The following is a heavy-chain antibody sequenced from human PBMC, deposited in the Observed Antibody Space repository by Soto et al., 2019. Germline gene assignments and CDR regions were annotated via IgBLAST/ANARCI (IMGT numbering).Heavy chain of an antibody. Sequence: PSETLSLTCTVSGGSISSYDCSWIRQPPWKGLEWIGYIYYSGSTNYNPSLKSRVTISVDTSKNQFSLKLSSVTAADTAVYYCARSSRPTMVRGVERFDPWGQGTLVTVSS. CDR1: GGSISSYD. J-gene: IGHJ5*02. V-gene: IGHV4-59*01. D-gene: IGHD3-10*01. CDR2: IYYSGST. CDR3: ARSSRPTMVRGVERFDP.